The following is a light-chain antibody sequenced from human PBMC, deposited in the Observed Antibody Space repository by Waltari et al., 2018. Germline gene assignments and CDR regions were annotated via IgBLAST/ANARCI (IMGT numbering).Light chain of an antibody. V-gene: IGKV3D-15*01. Sequence: EIVMTQSLATLSVSPGDRATLSCRASQNIYSNLAWYQQKPGQPPRLLIYDASTRATGIPARFTGSGSGTEFTLTISSLQSEDSAVYSCQQYNRWPPITFGQGTRLEIK. J-gene: IGKJ5*01. CDR3: QQYNRWPPIT. CDR2: DAS. CDR1: QNIYSN.